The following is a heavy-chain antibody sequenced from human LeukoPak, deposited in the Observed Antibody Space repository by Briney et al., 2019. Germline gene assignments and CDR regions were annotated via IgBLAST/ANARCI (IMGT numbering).Heavy chain of an antibody. J-gene: IGHJ5*02. D-gene: IGHD5-18*01. CDR3: AREGDVDTATWHWFDP. CDR2: INPSGGST. V-gene: IGHV1-46*01. Sequence: ASVKVSCKASGYTFTSYYMHWVRQAPGQGLEWMGIINPSGGSTSYAQKFQGRVTMTRDASTSTVYMELSSLRSEDTAVYYCAREGDVDTATWHWFDPWGQGTLVTVSS. CDR1: GYTFTSYY.